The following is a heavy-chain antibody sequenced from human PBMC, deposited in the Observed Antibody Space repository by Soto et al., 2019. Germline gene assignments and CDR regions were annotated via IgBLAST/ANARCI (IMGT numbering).Heavy chain of an antibody. D-gene: IGHD6-13*01. V-gene: IGHV3-23*01. CDR2: ISESGGST. CDR3: AKRSPYSSGWYSPIFDY. CDR1: GFSFSDYA. J-gene: IGHJ4*02. Sequence: GGSLRIGCAASGFSFSDYAMSWVRQAPGKGLEWVSVISESGGSTHYADSVRGRFTVSRDNSKNSLSLRMNSLRDEDTAVYFCAKRSPYSSGWYSPIFDYWGQGALVTVSS.